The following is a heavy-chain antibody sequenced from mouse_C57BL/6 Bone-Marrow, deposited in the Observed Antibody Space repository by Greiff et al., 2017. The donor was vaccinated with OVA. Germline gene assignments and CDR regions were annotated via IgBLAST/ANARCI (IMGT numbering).Heavy chain of an antibody. CDR1: GYTFTNYW. D-gene: IGHD2-3*01. V-gene: IGHV1-63*01. CDR3: ARLGYYDGYFYYAMDY. CDR2: IYPGGGYT. Sequence: QVQLKESGAELVRPGTSVKMSCKASGYTFTNYWIGWAKQRPGHGLEWIGDIYPGGGYTNYNEKFKGKATLTADKSSSTAYMQFSSLTSEDSAIYYCARLGYYDGYFYYAMDYWGQGTSVTVSS. J-gene: IGHJ4*01.